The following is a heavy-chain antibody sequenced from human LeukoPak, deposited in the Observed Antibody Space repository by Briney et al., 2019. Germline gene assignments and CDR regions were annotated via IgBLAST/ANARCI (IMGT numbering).Heavy chain of an antibody. D-gene: IGHD2-15*01. CDR2: ISSSSSYI. CDR1: GFTFSSYS. J-gene: IGHJ4*02. V-gene: IGHV3-21*01. CDR3: ARDQLVVVAADY. Sequence: GGSLRLSCAASGFTFSSYSMNWVRQAPGKGLEWGSSISSSSSYIYYADSVRGRFTLSRDNAKNSLYLKMNSLRAEDTAVYYCARDQLVVVAADYWGQGTLVTVSS.